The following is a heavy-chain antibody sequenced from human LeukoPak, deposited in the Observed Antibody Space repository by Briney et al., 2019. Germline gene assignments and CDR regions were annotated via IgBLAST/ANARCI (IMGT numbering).Heavy chain of an antibody. Sequence: GGSLRLSCAASGFAFSIYDMNWVRLTPGKGLEWVSSLSPSGTYIYSADSLKGRFTTSRDNAKNSLYLQMNSLRAEDSAVYYCARAMAPPWYFDLWGRGTLVTVSS. V-gene: IGHV3-21*01. CDR1: GFAFSIYD. CDR3: ARAMAPPWYFDL. D-gene: IGHD3-10*01. CDR2: LSPSGTYI. J-gene: IGHJ2*01.